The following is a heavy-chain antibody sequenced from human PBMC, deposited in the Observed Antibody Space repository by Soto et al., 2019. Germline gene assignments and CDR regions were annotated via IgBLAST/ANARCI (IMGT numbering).Heavy chain of an antibody. Sequence: EVQLLESGGGLVQPGGSLRLSCAASGFTFSSDAMGWVGQAPGKGLEWVAAISGSGGSPYYPDSVKGRFTISRDNCKKTLYLQMSSLRAEDTAVYYCAKEVGYSSGWSEFDYWGQGTLVTVSS. J-gene: IGHJ4*02. CDR3: AKEVGYSSGWSEFDY. D-gene: IGHD6-19*01. V-gene: IGHV3-23*01. CDR2: ISGSGGSP. CDR1: GFTFSSDA.